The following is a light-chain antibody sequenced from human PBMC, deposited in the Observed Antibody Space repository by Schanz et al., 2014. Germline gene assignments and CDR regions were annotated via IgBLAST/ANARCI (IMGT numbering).Light chain of an antibody. CDR1: SSNIGSNT. CDR3: SSYTSTSTLI. CDR2: SND. Sequence: QSVLTQPPSASGTPGQRVTISCSGSSSNIGSNTANWYQQLPGTAPKLLIFSNDHRPSGVPDRFSGSKSGTSASLAISGLQSEDEADYYCSSYTSTSTLIFGGGTKLTVL. V-gene: IGLV1-44*01. J-gene: IGLJ2*01.